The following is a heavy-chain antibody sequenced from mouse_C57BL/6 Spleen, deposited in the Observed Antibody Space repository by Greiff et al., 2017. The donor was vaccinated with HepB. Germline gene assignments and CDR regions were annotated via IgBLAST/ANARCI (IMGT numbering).Heavy chain of an antibody. CDR3: ARRDGSSYVRYFDV. V-gene: IGHV1-59*01. J-gene: IGHJ1*03. D-gene: IGHD1-1*01. CDR1: GYTFTSYW. CDR2: IDPSDSYT. Sequence: QVQLKQPGAELVRPGTSVKLSCKASGYTFTSYWMHWVKQRPGQGLEWIGVIDPSDSYTNYNQKFKGKATLTVDTSSSTAYMQLSSLTSEDSAVYYCARRDGSSYVRYFDVWGTGTTVTVSS.